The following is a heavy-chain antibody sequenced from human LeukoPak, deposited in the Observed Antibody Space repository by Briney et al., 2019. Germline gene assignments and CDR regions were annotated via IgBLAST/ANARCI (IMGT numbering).Heavy chain of an antibody. J-gene: IGHJ6*03. V-gene: IGHV1-2*02. CDR1: CYTFTAFL. CDR2: INPNSGGT. Sequence: ASVKVSCNTSCYTFTAFLVHWVRQAPGQGLEWMGWINPNSGGTNYAQKFQGSVTMTRDTSISTVYMELSRLRSDDTAVYYCARRSAYSGRYYYYYYMDVWGKGTTGTVSS. CDR3: ARRSAYSGRYYYYYYMDV. D-gene: IGHD1-26*01.